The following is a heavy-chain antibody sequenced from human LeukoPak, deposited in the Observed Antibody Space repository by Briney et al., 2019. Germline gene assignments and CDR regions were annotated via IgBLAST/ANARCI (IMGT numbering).Heavy chain of an antibody. J-gene: IGHJ4*01. CDR1: GFTFSGYE. V-gene: IGHV3-23*01. D-gene: IGHD5-18*01. Sequence: GGSLRRSGAGSGFTFSGYERKWLGQGPGKGLEWWSAVCGGGGSTYYADSVKGRFTISRDNSKNTLYLQMTSLRAEDTAVYYCPKELTVGGEGYSYGTDYWGQGTLVTVSP. CDR2: VCGGGGST. CDR3: PKELTVGGEGYSYGTDY.